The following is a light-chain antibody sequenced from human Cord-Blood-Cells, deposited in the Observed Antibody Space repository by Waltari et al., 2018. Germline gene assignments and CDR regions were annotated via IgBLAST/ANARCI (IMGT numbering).Light chain of an antibody. CDR1: QSVSSN. CDR2: CAS. Sequence: EIDMTQSPATLSVSPGERATLPCRASQSVSSNLAWYQQKTGEAPRHLIYCASTSATGIPARLIGSGSGTEFILIISSRQSEDFVVYYRQQYNNWPPWTFGQGTKVEIK. CDR3: QQYNNWPPWT. V-gene: IGKV3-15*01. J-gene: IGKJ1*01.